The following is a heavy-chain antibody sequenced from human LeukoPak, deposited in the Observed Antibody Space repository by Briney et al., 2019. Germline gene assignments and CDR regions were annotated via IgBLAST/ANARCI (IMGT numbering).Heavy chain of an antibody. J-gene: IGHJ4*02. D-gene: IGHD6-13*01. Sequence: GGSLRLSCAVSGFTYDDYGMSWVRQAPGKGLEWVPGINWNGGNTGYADSVEGRFTISRDNAKNSLYLQMNSLRAEDTALYYCARIRRGSSSWYYFDSWGQGTLVTVSS. CDR3: ARIRRGSSSWYYFDS. CDR1: GFTYDDYG. CDR2: INWNGGNT. V-gene: IGHV3-20*04.